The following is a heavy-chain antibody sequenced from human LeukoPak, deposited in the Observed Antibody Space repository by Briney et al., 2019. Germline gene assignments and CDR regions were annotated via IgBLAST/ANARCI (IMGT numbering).Heavy chain of an antibody. J-gene: IGHJ4*02. CDR2: ISAYNGNT. Sequence: GASVKVSCKASGYTFTGQYMHWVRQAPGQGLEWMGWISAYNGNTNYAQKLQGRVTMTTDTSTSTAYMELRSLRSDDTAVYYCARDNDYGGSIDYWGQGTLVTVSS. V-gene: IGHV1-18*01. D-gene: IGHD4-23*01. CDR3: ARDNDYGGSIDY. CDR1: GYTFTGQY.